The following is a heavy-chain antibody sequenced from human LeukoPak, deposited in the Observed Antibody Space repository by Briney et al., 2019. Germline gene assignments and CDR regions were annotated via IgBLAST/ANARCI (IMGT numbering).Heavy chain of an antibody. Sequence: SETLSLTCAVSGGSISSGGYSWSWIRQPPGKGLEWIGYIYHSGSTNYNPSLKSRVTMSVDTSKNQFSLKLSSVTAADTAVYYCARVTRWFGELINAFDIWGQGTLVTVSS. D-gene: IGHD3-10*01. V-gene: IGHV4-30-2*01. CDR3: ARVTRWFGELINAFDI. CDR1: GGSISSGGYS. J-gene: IGHJ3*02. CDR2: IYHSGST.